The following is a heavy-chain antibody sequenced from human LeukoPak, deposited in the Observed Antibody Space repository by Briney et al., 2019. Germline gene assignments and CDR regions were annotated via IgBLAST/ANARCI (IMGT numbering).Heavy chain of an antibody. V-gene: IGHV3-23*01. D-gene: IGHD2-15*01. CDR3: AKDHAIGYCSGGSCYSVFDY. CDR1: GFTFSSYA. CDR2: ISGSGGST. Sequence: PGGSLRLSCAASGFTFSSYAMSWVRQAPGKGLEWVSAISGSGGSTYYADSVKGRFTISRDNSKNTLYLQMNSLRAEDTAVYYCAKDHAIGYCSGGSCYSVFDYWGQGTLVTVSS. J-gene: IGHJ4*02.